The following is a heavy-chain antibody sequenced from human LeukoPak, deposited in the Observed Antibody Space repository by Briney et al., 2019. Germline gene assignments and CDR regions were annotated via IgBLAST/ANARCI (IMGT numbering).Heavy chain of an antibody. CDR2: INPNSGGT. CDR1: GYTFTGYY. V-gene: IGHV1-2*02. D-gene: IGHD3-22*01. J-gene: IGHJ3*02. Sequence: ASVEVSCKASGYTFTGYYMHWVRQAPGQGLEWMGWINPNSGGTNYAQKFQGRVTMTRDTSISTAYMELSRLRSDDTAVYYCARRIRDSSGYLHDAFDIWGQGTMVTVSS. CDR3: ARRIRDSSGYLHDAFDI.